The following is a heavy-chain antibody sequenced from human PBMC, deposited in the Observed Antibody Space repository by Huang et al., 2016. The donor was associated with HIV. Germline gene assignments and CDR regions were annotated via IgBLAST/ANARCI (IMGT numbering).Heavy chain of an antibody. Sequence: LRESGSRLVKASGTLSLTCNVAGFSISGNSNYWGWIRQSPGKGREWISPIHYGGRTSTNPSRKSPVSMSVDTTHNQPLSLTRSSVTVADTAIYYCASAIVVVATSRFYFEQWGGGILVTVPP. J-gene: IGHJ1*01. CDR3: ASAIVVVATSRFYFEQ. D-gene: IGHD2-2*01. CDR1: GFSISGNSNY. V-gene: IGHV4-39*02. CDR2: IHYGGRT.